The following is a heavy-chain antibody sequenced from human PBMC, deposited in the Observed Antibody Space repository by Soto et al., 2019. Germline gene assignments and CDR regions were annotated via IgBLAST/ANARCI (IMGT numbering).Heavy chain of an antibody. D-gene: IGHD2-21*02. Sequence: ASVKVSCTDSGGSFSSSAISWLRQAPGQGLEWMGGIIPIFGTSNYAQKNQGRVTITADESTSTGYMEMSSLTSEDTAVYYCARGPSSGGDWLGYYYGMDVWGQVTTVTVSS. V-gene: IGHV1-69*13. CDR3: ARGPSSGGDWLGYYYGMDV. CDR1: GGSFSSSA. J-gene: IGHJ6*02. CDR2: IIPIFGTS.